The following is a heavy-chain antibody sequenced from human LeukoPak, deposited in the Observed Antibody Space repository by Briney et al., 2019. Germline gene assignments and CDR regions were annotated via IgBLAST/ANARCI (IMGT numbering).Heavy chain of an antibody. D-gene: IGHD3-22*01. J-gene: IGHJ4*02. Sequence: PGRSLRLSCAASGFTFSSYGMHWVRQAPGKGLEWVAVIWYDGSNKYYADSVKGRFTISRDNSKNTLYLQMNSLRAEDTAVYYCATPSGSYYYDSSGYYHYWGQGTLVTVSS. CDR3: ATPSGSYYYDSSGYYHY. CDR2: IWYDGSNK. CDR1: GFTFSSYG. V-gene: IGHV3-33*01.